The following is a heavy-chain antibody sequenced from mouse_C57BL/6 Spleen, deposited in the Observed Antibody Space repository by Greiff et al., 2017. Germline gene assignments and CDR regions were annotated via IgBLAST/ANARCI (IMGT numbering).Heavy chain of an antibody. CDR3: ARGGNDGSRQFDF. D-gene: IGHD1-1*01. V-gene: IGHV1-18*01. Sequence: EVQLEQSGPELVMPGASVKLPCKASGYTFTDYSMDWVKQSHGQSLEWIGDINPTNGCTIYNQKVKGKATLTVDKSSSTAYMELRSLTSEDTAVYYCARGGNDGSRQFDFWGQGTTLTVSS. CDR2: INPTNGCT. CDR1: GYTFTDYS. J-gene: IGHJ2*01.